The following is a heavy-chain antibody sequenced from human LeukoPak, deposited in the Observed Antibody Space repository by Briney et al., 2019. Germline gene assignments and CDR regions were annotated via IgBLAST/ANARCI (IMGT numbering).Heavy chain of an antibody. CDR2: IHPGDSDT. D-gene: IGHD3-10*01. Sequence: GESPKISCKSSGYTFSSYWIGWVRQMPGKGLEWMGIIHPGDSDTRYSPSFQGQVTISADKSTSTVYLQWSSLKASDSAMYYCSRRGVGSDDYWGQGTLLIVSS. V-gene: IGHV5-51*01. CDR3: SRRGVGSDDY. J-gene: IGHJ4*02. CDR1: GYTFSSYW.